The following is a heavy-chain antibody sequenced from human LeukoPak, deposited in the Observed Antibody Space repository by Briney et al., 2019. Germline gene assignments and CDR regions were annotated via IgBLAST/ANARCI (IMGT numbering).Heavy chain of an antibody. CDR2: INPSGGTT. J-gene: IGHJ4*02. V-gene: IGHV1-46*01. CDR1: GYTFTVYY. D-gene: IGHD3-9*01. CDR3: ARVGFYYSDRVRDY. Sequence: ASVKVSCKASGYTFTVYYMHWVRQAPGHGLEWVGMINPSGGTTSYAQKFQGRLTMTRDTSTSTVYMELSSLKSEDTAVYYCARVGFYYSDRVRDYWGQGTLVTVSS.